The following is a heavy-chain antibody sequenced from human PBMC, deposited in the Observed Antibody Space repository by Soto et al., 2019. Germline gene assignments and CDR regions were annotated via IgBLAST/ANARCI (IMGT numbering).Heavy chain of an antibody. Sequence: QVQLVQSGSEVKKPGSSVKVSCKASGGTFSRYGFIWVREVPGQGLEWLGGIIPVSGTANYALKFQGRVTISVDRVGSIGYMELTSLRSYETAVYFCAGTGEAPEGDKSGRGDAFDIWGQGTEVTVSS. CDR3: AGTGEAPEGDKSGRGDAFDI. D-gene: IGHD1-26*01. CDR2: IIPVSGTA. CDR1: GGTFSRYG. V-gene: IGHV1-69*06. J-gene: IGHJ3*02.